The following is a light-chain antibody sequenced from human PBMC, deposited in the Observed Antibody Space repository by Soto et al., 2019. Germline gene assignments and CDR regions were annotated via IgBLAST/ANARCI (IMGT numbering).Light chain of an antibody. CDR2: GAS. Sequence: EIVLTQSPGTPSLSPGEIATLSCRASQSLMSTYLAWYQQKPGQAPRLLSYGASSRATGIPERFIGSGSGTDFTLTISSMEPHDIGMYDCQQYGNSPHSFGGGTKVEI. J-gene: IGKJ4*01. V-gene: IGKV3-20*01. CDR3: QQYGNSPHS. CDR1: QSLMSTY.